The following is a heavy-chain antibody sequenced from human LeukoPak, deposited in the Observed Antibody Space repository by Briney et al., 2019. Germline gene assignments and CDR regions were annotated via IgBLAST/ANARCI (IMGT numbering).Heavy chain of an antibody. CDR2: ISDSGGVI. J-gene: IGHJ4*02. Sequence: GGSLRLSCAASGFDVNSFEMTWVRQAPGLGLEFLSYISDSGGVIKYADSVKGRFIISRDSAENALYLQMNNLGADDTAVYFCAGGPQYTGSFPYWGQGTLVAVSS. CDR1: GFDVNSFE. D-gene: IGHD1-26*01. V-gene: IGHV3-48*03. CDR3: AGGPQYTGSFPY.